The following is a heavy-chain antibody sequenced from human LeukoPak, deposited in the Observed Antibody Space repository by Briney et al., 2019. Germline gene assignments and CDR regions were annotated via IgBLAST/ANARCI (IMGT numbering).Heavy chain of an antibody. CDR1: GFTFSSYG. D-gene: IGHD2-2*01. Sequence: GGSLRLSCAASGFTFSSYGMHWVRQAPGKGLEWVAVISYDGSNKYYADSVKGRFTISRDNSKNTLYLQMNSLRAEDTAVYHCSSTSCYLCYMDVWGKGTTVTISS. V-gene: IGHV3-30*03. J-gene: IGHJ6*03. CDR2: ISYDGSNK. CDR3: SSTSCYLCYMDV.